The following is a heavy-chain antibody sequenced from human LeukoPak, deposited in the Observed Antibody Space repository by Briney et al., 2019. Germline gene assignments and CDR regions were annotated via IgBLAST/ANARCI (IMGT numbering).Heavy chain of an antibody. CDR2: ISGSGGST. Sequence: PGGSLRLSCAASGFTFSSYAMSWVRQAPGKGLEWVSAISGSGGSTYYADSVKGRFTISRDNSKNTLYLQMNSLRAEDTAVYYCAKGPTCGGDCYPYYFDYWGQGTLVTVSS. CDR3: AKGPTCGGDCYPYYFDY. J-gene: IGHJ4*02. D-gene: IGHD2-21*02. CDR1: GFTFSSYA. V-gene: IGHV3-23*01.